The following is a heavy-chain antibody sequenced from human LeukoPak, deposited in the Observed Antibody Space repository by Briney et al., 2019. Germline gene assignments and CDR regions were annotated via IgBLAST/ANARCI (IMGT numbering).Heavy chain of an antibody. D-gene: IGHD2-15*01. CDR1: GFTFSSYG. V-gene: IGHV3-33*01. Sequence: GVSLRLSCVASGFTFSSYGMYWVRQAPGKGLEGVADIWYDGSNKYYADSVQVRFTISRDNSKNTLYLQMNSLRAEDTAVYYCARVLCSGGTCLDAFDIWGQGTMVTVSS. CDR2: IWYDGSNK. J-gene: IGHJ3*02. CDR3: ARVLCSGGTCLDAFDI.